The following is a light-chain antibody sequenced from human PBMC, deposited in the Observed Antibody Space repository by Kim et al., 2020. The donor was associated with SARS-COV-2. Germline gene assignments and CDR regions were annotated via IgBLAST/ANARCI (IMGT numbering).Light chain of an antibody. V-gene: IGKV3-15*01. CDR3: QQYKNWRT. CDR1: QVVSNK. J-gene: IGKJ1*01. CDR2: GAS. Sequence: FVSREEAATLACGASQVVSNKVAWYQQKRGQPPRLLNYGASTRATGIPARFTGSGSGTEFTLTISSLQSEDFGVYYCQQYKNWRTFGQGTKVEIK.